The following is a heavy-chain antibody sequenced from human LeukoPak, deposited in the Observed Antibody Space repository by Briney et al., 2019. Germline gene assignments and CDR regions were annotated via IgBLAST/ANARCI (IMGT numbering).Heavy chain of an antibody. CDR2: ISGSGGST. CDR1: GFTFSSYA. V-gene: IGHV3-23*01. CDR3: AKDRKYCSSTSCPYYFDY. J-gene: IGHJ4*02. D-gene: IGHD2-2*01. Sequence: GGSLRLSCAASGFTFSSYAMSWVRQAPGKGLEWVSAISGSGGSTYYADSVKGRFTISRDNSKNTLYLQMNSLRAEDTAVYYCAKDRKYCSSTSCPYYFDYWGQGTLVTVSS.